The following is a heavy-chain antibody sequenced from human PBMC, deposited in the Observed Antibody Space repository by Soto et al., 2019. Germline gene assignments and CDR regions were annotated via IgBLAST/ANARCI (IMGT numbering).Heavy chain of an antibody. J-gene: IGHJ6*02. Sequence: QVQLVQSGAEVKKPGASVKVSCKASGYTFTGYYMHWVRQAPGQGLEWMGWINPNSGGTNYAQKFQGWVTMTRDTSVSTAYMELSRLRSDDTAVYYCARGGPPYSSSWYPRSYYYYGMDVWGQVTTVTVSS. CDR3: ARGGPPYSSSWYPRSYYYYGMDV. V-gene: IGHV1-2*04. CDR2: INPNSGGT. D-gene: IGHD6-13*01. CDR1: GYTFTGYY.